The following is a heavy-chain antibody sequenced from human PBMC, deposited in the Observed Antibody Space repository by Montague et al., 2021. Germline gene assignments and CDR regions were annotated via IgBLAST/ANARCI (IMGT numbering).Heavy chain of an antibody. CDR2: VYHTGST. CDR1: GDSINTPNW. J-gene: IGHJ6*02. D-gene: IGHD2-15*01. V-gene: IGHV4-4*02. CDR3: ARRGGYSARQYSGWDV. Sequence: SETLSLTCAVSGDSINTPNWWTWVRQFPGKGLEWIREVYHTGSTNYEPSLKSRVTLSVAKSKNQFSLKMTSVTAADTAIYYCARRGGYSARQYSGWDVWGQGSTVTVSS.